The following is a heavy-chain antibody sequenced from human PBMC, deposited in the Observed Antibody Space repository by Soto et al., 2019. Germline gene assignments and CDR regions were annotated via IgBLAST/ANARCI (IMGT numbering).Heavy chain of an antibody. J-gene: IGHJ5*02. CDR2: IYYSGST. D-gene: IGHD6-19*01. CDR3: AGHYSSGSRNWFDP. Sequence: SETLSLTCSVSGGSINSSSYFWGWVRQPPGTGLEWIGSIYYSGSTYYNPSLRSRVTISVDTSKNQFSLKLSSVTAADTAVFYCAGHYSSGSRNWFDPWGQGTLVTVSS. CDR1: GGSINSSSYF. V-gene: IGHV4-39*01.